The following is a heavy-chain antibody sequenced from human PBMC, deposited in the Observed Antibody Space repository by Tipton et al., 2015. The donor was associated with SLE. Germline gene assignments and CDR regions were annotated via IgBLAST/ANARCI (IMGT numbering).Heavy chain of an antibody. D-gene: IGHD2-8*01. CDR1: GSSISSYH. J-gene: IGHJ5*02. V-gene: IGHV4-38-2*02. CDR3: VRDGFCRNGVCYRNWFD. Sequence: TLSLTCSVSGSSISSYHWGWIRQPPGKGLEWMGSIFHSGDVYYNPSVKSRVTISIETSKNQFSLKLTSMTAADTAVYYCVRDGFCRNGVCYRNWFD. CDR2: IFHSGDV.